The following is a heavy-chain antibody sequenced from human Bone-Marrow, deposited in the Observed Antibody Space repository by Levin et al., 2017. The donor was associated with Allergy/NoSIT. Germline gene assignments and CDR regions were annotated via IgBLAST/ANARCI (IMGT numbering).Heavy chain of an antibody. D-gene: IGHD1-1*01. J-gene: IGHJ3*02. Sequence: SQTLSLTCAFYGGSFSGYYWSWIRQPPGKGLEWIGEINHSGSTNYNPSLKSRVTISVDTSKNQFSLKLSSVTAADTAVYYCARGRNWKGSAFDIWGQGTMVTVSS. V-gene: IGHV4-34*01. CDR3: ARGRNWKGSAFDI. CDR2: INHSGST. CDR1: GGSFSGYY.